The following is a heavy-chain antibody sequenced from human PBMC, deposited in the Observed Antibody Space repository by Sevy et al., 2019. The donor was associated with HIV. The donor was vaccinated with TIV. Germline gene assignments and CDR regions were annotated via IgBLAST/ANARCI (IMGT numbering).Heavy chain of an antibody. CDR2: IYWDDEK. J-gene: IGHJ4*02. Sequence: SGPTLVKPTQTLTLTCTFSGFSLSTSGVGVGWIRQPPGKALEWLTLIYWDDEKRYSPSLKSGLTITKDTSKSQVVLTMTNMDPVDTATYFCARFNYGDYTAYFDFWGQGTLVTVSS. CDR1: GFSLSTSGVG. D-gene: IGHD4-17*01. CDR3: ARFNYGDYTAYFDF. V-gene: IGHV2-5*02.